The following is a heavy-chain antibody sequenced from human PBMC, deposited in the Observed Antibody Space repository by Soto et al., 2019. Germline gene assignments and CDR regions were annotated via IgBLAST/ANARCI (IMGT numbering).Heavy chain of an antibody. CDR2: ISSRSSYI. CDR1: GFTFSTYS. Sequence: EVQLVESGGGLVKPGGSLRLSCAASGFTFSTYSMNWVRQAPGKGLEWVSSISSRSSYIYYADSVKGRFTISRDNAKNSLYLQMNSLRAEDPPVYYGAGDGGGDLKAFDIWSQGTMVTVSS. V-gene: IGHV3-21*01. J-gene: IGHJ3*02. CDR3: AGDGGGDLKAFDI. D-gene: IGHD3-16*01.